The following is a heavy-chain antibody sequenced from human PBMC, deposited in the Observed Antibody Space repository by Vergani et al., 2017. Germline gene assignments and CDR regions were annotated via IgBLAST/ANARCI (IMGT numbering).Heavy chain of an antibody. CDR2: ISAYHGNT. J-gene: IGHJ4*02. V-gene: IGHV1-18*01. D-gene: IGHD2-15*01. CDR1: GYTFTSYG. Sequence: QVQLVQSGAEVKKPGASVKVSCKASGYTFTSYGISWVRQAPGQGLEWMGWISAYHGNTNYAQKLQGRVTMTTDTSTSTAYMELRSLRSDDTAVYYCARISLRRIRDYYFDYWGQGTLVTVSS. CDR3: ARISLRRIRDYYFDY.